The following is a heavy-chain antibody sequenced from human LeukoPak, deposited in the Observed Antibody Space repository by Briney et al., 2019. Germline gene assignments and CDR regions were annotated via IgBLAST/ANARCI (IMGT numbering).Heavy chain of an antibody. CDR1: GFTFSSYW. CDR3: ASSSIAAAGTPDYFDY. V-gene: IGHV3-74*01. Sequence: GGSLRLSCAASGFTFSSYWMHWVRQAPGKGLVWVSRINTDGSSTNYADSVKGRFTISRDNSKNTLYLQMNSLRAEDTAVYYCASSSIAAAGTPDYFDYWGQGTLVTVSS. D-gene: IGHD6-13*01. CDR2: INTDGSST. J-gene: IGHJ4*02.